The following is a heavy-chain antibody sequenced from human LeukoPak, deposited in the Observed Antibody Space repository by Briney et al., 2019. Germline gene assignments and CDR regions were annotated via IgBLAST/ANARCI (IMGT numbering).Heavy chain of an antibody. CDR1: GFTFSGYA. J-gene: IGHJ4*02. CDR2: ISGSGGST. CDR3: ARDRRAHN. V-gene: IGHV3-23*01. Sequence: GGSLRLSCAASGFTFSGYAMSWVRQAPGKGLEWVSAISGSGGSTYYADSVKGRFTVSRDNAKNSLYLQMNSLRAEDTAVYYCARDRRAHNWGQGTLVTVSS.